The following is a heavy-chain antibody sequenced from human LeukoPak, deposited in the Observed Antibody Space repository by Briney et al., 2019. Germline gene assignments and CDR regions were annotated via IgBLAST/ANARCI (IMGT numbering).Heavy chain of an antibody. J-gene: IGHJ4*02. CDR2: ISVYSGTT. CDR3: ARDKALAGEFDH. D-gene: IGHD6-19*01. CDR1: GYTFTNYG. V-gene: IGHV1-18*01. Sequence: GASVKVSCTASGYTFTNYGISWVRQAPGQGLERMGWISVYSGTTNYAQNLQGRVTMTTDTSTSTAYMELRSLRSDDTAVFYCARDKALAGEFDHWGQGTLVTVSS.